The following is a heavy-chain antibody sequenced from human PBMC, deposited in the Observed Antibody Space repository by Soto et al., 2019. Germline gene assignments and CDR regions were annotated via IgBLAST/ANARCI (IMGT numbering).Heavy chain of an antibody. D-gene: IGHD3-22*01. CDR2: IYYSGRP. J-gene: IGHJ6*03. Sequence: SETLSLTCTVSGGSISSYYWTWIRQPPGKGLEWIGYIYYSGRPNNTPPPKVRVTIPVPTSKTHFSLRWSSVTAADTAVYYWARLDGYYPYMDVWGKGTTVTVSS. V-gene: IGHV4-59*08. CDR1: GGSISSYY. CDR3: ARLDGYYPYMDV.